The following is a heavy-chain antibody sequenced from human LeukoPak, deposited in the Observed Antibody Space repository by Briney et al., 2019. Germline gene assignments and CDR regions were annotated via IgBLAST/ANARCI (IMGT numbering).Heavy chain of an antibody. CDR3: ARVHAGAFDI. Sequence: GGSLRLSCAASGFTVSSNYMSWVRQAPGKGLEWVSVIYSGGSIYYADSVKGRFTISRDNSKNTLYLQMNSLRAEDTAVYYCARVHAGAFDIWGQGTMVTVSS. V-gene: IGHV3-53*01. CDR1: GFTVSSNY. D-gene: IGHD1-14*01. J-gene: IGHJ3*02. CDR2: IYSGGSI.